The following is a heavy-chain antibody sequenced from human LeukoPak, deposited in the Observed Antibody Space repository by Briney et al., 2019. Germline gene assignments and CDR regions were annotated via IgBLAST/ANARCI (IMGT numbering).Heavy chain of an antibody. CDR3: ARVRSHINWFDP. Sequence: KASETLSLTCTVSGGSISSGGYYWSWIRQHPGKGLEWIGYIYYSGSTYYNPSLKSRVTISVDTSKNQFSLKLSSVTAADTAVYYCARVRSHINWFDPWGQGTLDTVSS. D-gene: IGHD2-21*01. V-gene: IGHV4-31*03. J-gene: IGHJ5*02. CDR1: GGSISSGGYY. CDR2: IYYSGST.